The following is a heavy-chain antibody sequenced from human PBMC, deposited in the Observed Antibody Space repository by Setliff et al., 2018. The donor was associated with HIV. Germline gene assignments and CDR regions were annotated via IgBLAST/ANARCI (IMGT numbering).Heavy chain of an antibody. J-gene: IGHJ6*04. CDR2: MSPNSGNA. CDR3: ASGKGVRGVIIRGGLDV. V-gene: IGHV1-8*01. CDR1: GYTFTSYD. Sequence: ASVKVSCKASGYTFTSYDINWVRQATGQGLEWMGWMSPNSGNAGYAQKFKDRFIMTRDTSISTAYMELSSLTSEDTAVYYCASGKGVRGVIIRGGLDVWGKGTTVTVSS. D-gene: IGHD3-10*01.